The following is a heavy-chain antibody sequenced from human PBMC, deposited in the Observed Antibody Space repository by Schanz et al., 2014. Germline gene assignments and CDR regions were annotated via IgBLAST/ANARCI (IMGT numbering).Heavy chain of an antibody. CDR2: IKEDGSVK. D-gene: IGHD3-10*01. CDR1: TFTFSSDW. J-gene: IGHJ4*02. CDR3: ARGGFGEVSYFDY. V-gene: IGHV3-7*02. Sequence: VQLVESGGGVVQPGRSLRLSCAASTFTFSSDWMSWVRQAPGKGLEWVANIKEDGSVKDYVDSVKGRFTISRDNAKNSLYLQMTSLRAEDTAVYYCARGGFGEVSYFDYWGQGTLVTVSS.